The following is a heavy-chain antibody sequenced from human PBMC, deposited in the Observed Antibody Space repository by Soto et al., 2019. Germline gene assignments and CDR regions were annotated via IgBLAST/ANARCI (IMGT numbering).Heavy chain of an antibody. J-gene: IGHJ4*02. V-gene: IGHV3-30*18. CDR1: GFTFRSYG. CDR2: ISSDGSNT. Sequence: QVQLVESGGGVVQPGRSLRLSCAASGFTFRSYGMHWVRQAPGKGLEWVAVISSDGSNTFYVDSVKGRFTISRHNSKNTLYLQMNSLRPEDTAMYYCAKDSTVFGVIMGDYWGQGTLVTVSS. CDR3: AKDSTVFGVIMGDY. D-gene: IGHD3-3*01.